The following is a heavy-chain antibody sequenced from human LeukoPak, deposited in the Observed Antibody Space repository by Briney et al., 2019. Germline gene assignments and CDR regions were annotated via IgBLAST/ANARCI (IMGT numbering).Heavy chain of an antibody. Sequence: SETLSLTCGVSGTSFSSYYWSWIRQPPGKGLEWIGEVNHSGYTNMNPSLKSRVTISVDASKNQFSLRMNTVTAADTAVYFCARMTTGHDYWGQGTLVTVSS. CDR3: ARMTTGHDY. V-gene: IGHV4-34*01. CDR1: GTSFSSYY. D-gene: IGHD4-17*01. J-gene: IGHJ4*02. CDR2: VNHSGYT.